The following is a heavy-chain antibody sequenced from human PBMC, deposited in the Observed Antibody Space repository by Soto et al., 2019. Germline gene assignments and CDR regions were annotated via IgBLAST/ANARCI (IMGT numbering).Heavy chain of an antibody. D-gene: IGHD2-15*01. V-gene: IGHV3-7*05. CDR3: ARWACTGGSCHIDY. J-gene: IGHJ4*02. CDR2: INPDGSGK. Sequence: EVQLVESGGGLVQPGGSLRLSCAASGFTFSGHWMFWARQAPGKGLEWVANINPDGSGKYDVDSVRGRFTASRDNAENSLYLQMNSLRGDDTAMYYCARWACTGGSCHIDYWGQGTLLTVSS. CDR1: GFTFSGHW.